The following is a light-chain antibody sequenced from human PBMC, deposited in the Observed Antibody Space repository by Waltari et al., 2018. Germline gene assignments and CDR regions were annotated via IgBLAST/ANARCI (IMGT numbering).Light chain of an antibody. J-gene: IGKJ2*01. CDR3: HHYGSSPFT. CDR1: QTVGLNY. Sequence: EIVLTQSPGTLSLSPGEEVTLSCRASQTVGLNYLAWYQQRPGQAPRLFIYGASSRATGIPDRFSGSGSGTDFTLSISGVEPEDFAVYYCHHYGSSPFTFGQGTKLEI. V-gene: IGKV3-20*01. CDR2: GAS.